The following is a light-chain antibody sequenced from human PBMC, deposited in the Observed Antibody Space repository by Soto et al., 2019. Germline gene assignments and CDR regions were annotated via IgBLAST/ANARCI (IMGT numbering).Light chain of an antibody. CDR2: AAS. CDR3: QQSYSPPYT. J-gene: IGKJ2*01. CDR1: QSISSY. Sequence: DIQMTQSPSSLSAAVGDRVTLTCRASQSISSYLNWYEQKPGKAPNLLIYAASSLQGGVPSRFSGSRSGTEFTLTISSLQPEDFASYYCQQSYSPPYTFGQGTKLEIK. V-gene: IGKV1-39*01.